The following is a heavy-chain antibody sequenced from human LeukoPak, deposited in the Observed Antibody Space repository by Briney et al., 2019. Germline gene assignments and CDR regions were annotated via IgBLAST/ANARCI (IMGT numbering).Heavy chain of an antibody. CDR3: ARGTDFWSGRGFDP. CDR1: GDSINYYY. V-gene: IGHV4-59*12. J-gene: IGHJ5*02. Sequence: SETLSLTCTVSGDSINYYYWSWIRQSPGKGLEWIGYIHYTGTTNYNPSLKSRVTMSVDTSKNQFSLKLSSVTAADTAVYYCARGTDFWSGRGFDPWRQGTLVTVSS. D-gene: IGHD3-3*01. CDR2: IHYTGTT.